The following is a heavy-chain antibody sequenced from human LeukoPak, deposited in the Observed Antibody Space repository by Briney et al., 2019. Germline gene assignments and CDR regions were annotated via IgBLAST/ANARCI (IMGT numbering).Heavy chain of an antibody. V-gene: IGHV1-69*04. CDR3: ARGLYYDSSGYYSH. CDR2: IIPILGIA. Sequence: SVKVSCKASGGTFSSYVISWVRQAPGQGLEWMGRIIPILGIANYAQKFQGRVTITADKSTSTVYMELSSLRSEDTAVYYCARGLYYDSSGYYSHWGQGTLVTVSS. CDR1: GGTFSSYV. J-gene: IGHJ4*02. D-gene: IGHD3-22*01.